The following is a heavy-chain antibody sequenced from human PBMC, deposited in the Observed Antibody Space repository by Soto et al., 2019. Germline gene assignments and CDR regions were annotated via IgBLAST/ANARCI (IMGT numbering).Heavy chain of an antibody. CDR2: IYYSGST. D-gene: IGHD6-13*01. Sequence: RQPPGKGLEWIGYIYYSGSTNYNPSLKSRVTISVDTSKNQFSLKLSSVTAADTAVYYGARAGSCPFSDYGFQRTLVSVSS. V-gene: IGHV4-59*01. CDR3: ARAGSCPFSDY. J-gene: IGHJ4*02.